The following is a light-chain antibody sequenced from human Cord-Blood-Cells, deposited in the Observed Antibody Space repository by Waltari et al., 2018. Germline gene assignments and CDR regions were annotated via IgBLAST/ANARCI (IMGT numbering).Light chain of an antibody. CDR3: CSYAGSYTSYV. CDR2: DVS. CDR1: SSDFGGYNT. V-gene: IGLV2-11*01. J-gene: IGLJ1*01. Sequence: QSALTQPRSVSGSPGQSVTIPCTGTSSDFGGYNTFSWYQQHPGKAPKLMIYDVSKRPSGVPDRFSGSKSGNTASLTISGLQAEDEADYYCCSYAGSYTSYVFGTGTKVTVL.